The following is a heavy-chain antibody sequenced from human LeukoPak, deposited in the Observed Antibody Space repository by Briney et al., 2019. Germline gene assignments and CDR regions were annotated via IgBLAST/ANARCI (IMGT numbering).Heavy chain of an antibody. CDR1: GYTFTSYD. V-gene: IGHV1-8*01. CDR2: MSPNSGNT. J-gene: IGHJ5*02. Sequence: ASVKVSCKASGYTFTSYDINWVRQATGQGLEWMGWMSPNSGNTGYAQKFQGRVTMTRNTSISTAYMELSSLRSDDTAVYYCARDKMGAAGRLGWFDPWGQGTLVTVSS. D-gene: IGHD6-19*01. CDR3: ARDKMGAAGRLGWFDP.